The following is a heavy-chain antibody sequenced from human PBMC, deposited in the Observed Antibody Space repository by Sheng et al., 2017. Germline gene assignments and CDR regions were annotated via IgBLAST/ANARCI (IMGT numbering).Heavy chain of an antibody. CDR1: GFSLSTSGVG. Sequence: QITLKESGPTLVKPTQTLTLTCTFSGFSLSTSGVGVGWIRQPPGKALEWLALIYWDDDKRYSPSLKSRLTITKDTSKNQVVLTMTNMDPVDTATYYCAHRLHDYGDYVSEVWFDPRWPVTQTGFDYWGQGTLV. CDR3: AHRLHDYGDYVSEVWFDPRWPVTQTGFDY. D-gene: IGHD4-17*01. J-gene: IGHJ4*02. V-gene: IGHV2-5*02. CDR2: IYWDDDK.